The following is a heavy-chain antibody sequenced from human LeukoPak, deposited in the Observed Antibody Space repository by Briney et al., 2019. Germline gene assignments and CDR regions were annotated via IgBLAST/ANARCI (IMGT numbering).Heavy chain of an antibody. CDR1: GGSISSGSYY. J-gene: IGHJ6*02. V-gene: IGHV4-61*02. CDR3: ARGDYYGSGSPIYGMDV. CDR2: IYTSGSS. Sequence: SQTLSLTCTVSGGSISSGSYYWSWIRQPAGKGLEWIGRIYTSGSSNYTPSLKSRVTIYVDTSKNQFSLKLSSVTAADTAVYYCARGDYYGSGSPIYGMDVWGQGTTVTVSS. D-gene: IGHD3-10*01.